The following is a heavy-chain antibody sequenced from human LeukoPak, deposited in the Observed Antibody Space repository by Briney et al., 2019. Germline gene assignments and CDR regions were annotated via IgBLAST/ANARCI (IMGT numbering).Heavy chain of an antibody. CDR2: INPNSGGT. V-gene: IGHV1-2*04. D-gene: IGHD6-6*01. Sequence: GASVKVSCKASGYTFTGYYMHWVRQAPGQGLEWMGWINPNSGGTNYAQKFQGWVTMTRDTSISTAYMELSRLRSDDTAVYYCARSFELRSIAARRDDYYYYYGMDVWGQGTTVTVSS. J-gene: IGHJ6*02. CDR1: GYTFTGYY. CDR3: ARSFELRSIAARRDDYYYYYGMDV.